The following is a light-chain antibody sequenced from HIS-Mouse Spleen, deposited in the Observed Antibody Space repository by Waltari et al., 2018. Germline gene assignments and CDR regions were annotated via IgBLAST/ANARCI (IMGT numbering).Light chain of an antibody. CDR1: SSDVGGYNY. J-gene: IGLJ1*01. V-gene: IGLV2-14*01. CDR2: EVS. CDR3: SSYTSSSTYV. Sequence: QSALTQPASVSGSPGQSITISCTGTSSDVGGYNYGPWYQQHPGKAPKPMIYEVSNRPSGVSNRFSGSKSGNTASLTISGLQAEDEADYYCSSYTSSSTYVFGTGTKVTVL.